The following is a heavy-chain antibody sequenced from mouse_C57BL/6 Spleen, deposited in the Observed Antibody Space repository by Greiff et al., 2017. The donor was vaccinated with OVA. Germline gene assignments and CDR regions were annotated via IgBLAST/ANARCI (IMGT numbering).Heavy chain of an antibody. CDR1: GYTFTSYW. J-gene: IGHJ1*03. Sequence: QVQLQQPGAELVKPGASVKLSCKASGYTFTSYWMHWVKQRPGQGLEWIGMIHPNSGSTNYNEKFKSKATLTVDKSSSTAYMQLSSLTSEDSAVYYCARYDGYPWYFDVWGTGTTVTISS. V-gene: IGHV1-64*01. CDR3: ARYDGYPWYFDV. CDR2: IHPNSGST. D-gene: IGHD2-2*01.